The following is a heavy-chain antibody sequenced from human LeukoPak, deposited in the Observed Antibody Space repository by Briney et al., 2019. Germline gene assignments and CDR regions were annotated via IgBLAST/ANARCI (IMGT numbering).Heavy chain of an antibody. CDR2: ISSSSTII. J-gene: IGHJ4*02. V-gene: IGHV3-48*01. Sequence: GGSLRLSCAASGFTFSRYSMNWVRQAPGKGLEWVSYISSSSTIIYYADSVKGRFTISRDNSKNTLYLQMNSLRAEDTAVYYCAKDLSTMVRGALFDYWGQGTLVTVSS. CDR3: AKDLSTMVRGALFDY. CDR1: GFTFSRYS. D-gene: IGHD3-10*01.